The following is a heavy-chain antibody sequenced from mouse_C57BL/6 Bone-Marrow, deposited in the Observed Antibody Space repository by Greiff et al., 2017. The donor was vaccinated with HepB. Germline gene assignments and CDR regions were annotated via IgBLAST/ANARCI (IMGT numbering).Heavy chain of an antibody. CDR1: GYSITSCYY. CDR2: ISYDGSN. V-gene: IGHV3-6*01. D-gene: IGHD1-1*01. CDR3: AGHAYYGSKDWYFDV. Sequence: ESGPGLVKPSQSLSLTCSVTGYSITSCYYWNWIRQFPGNKLEWMGYISYDGSNNYNPSLKNRISITRDTSKNQFFLKLNSVTTEDTATYYCAGHAYYGSKDWYFDVWGTGTTVTVSS. J-gene: IGHJ1*03.